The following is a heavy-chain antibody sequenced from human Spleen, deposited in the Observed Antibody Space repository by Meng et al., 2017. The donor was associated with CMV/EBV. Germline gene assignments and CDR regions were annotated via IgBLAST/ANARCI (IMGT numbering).Heavy chain of an antibody. CDR1: GYTFTSYA. D-gene: IGHD3-3*01. V-gene: IGHV1-3*02. J-gene: IGHJ4*02. Sequence: ASVKVSCKASGYTFTSYAMHWVRQAPGQRLEWMGWSNAGNGNTKYSQEFQGRVTMTTDTSTSTAYMELRSLRSDDTAVYYCARYDFWSGSDYFDYWGQGTLVTVSS. CDR2: SNAGNGNT. CDR3: ARYDFWSGSDYFDY.